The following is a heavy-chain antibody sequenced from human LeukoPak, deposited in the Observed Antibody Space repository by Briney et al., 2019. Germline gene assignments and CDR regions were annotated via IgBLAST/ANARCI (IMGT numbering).Heavy chain of an antibody. J-gene: IGHJ4*02. D-gene: IGHD2-21*01. CDR1: GFTSSDTA. Sequence: GGSLRLSCAASGFTSSDTAMNWVRQAPGKGLDWVSYISSSGTTVYYADSVRGRFTDSRDNGKNTLYLEMNSLRAEDTAVYYCAKCIKGHFDHWGQGTLVTVSS. CDR2: ISSSGTTV. V-gene: IGHV3-48*03. CDR3: AKCIKGHFDH.